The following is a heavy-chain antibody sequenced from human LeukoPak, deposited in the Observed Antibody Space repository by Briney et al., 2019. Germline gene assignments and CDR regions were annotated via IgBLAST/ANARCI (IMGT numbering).Heavy chain of an antibody. V-gene: IGHV1-2*02. Sequence: ASVKVSCETSGYTFTAYYIHWMRQAPGQGLEWMGWINPNSGGTYYAQKFQGRVTMTRDTSISTAYIELNRLRSDDTAVYYCARGYCTGDSCSGAWFDPWGRGTLVTVFS. J-gene: IGHJ5*02. CDR1: GYTFTAYY. D-gene: IGHD2-8*02. CDR2: INPNSGGT. CDR3: ARGYCTGDSCSGAWFDP.